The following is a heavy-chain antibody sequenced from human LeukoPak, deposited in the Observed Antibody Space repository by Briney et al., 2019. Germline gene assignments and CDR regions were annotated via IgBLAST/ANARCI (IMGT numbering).Heavy chain of an antibody. CDR1: GGSISSGDYY. CDR2: IYYSGST. V-gene: IGHV4-30-4*01. J-gene: IGHJ4*02. Sequence: SETLSLTCTVSGGSISSGDYYWSWIRQPPGKGLEWIGYIYYSGSTYYNPSLKSRVTISVDTSKNQFSLKLSSVTAADTAVYYCARNSGYYDSSGYFGNFFDYWGQGTLVTVSS. D-gene: IGHD3-22*01. CDR3: ARNSGYYDSSGYFGNFFDY.